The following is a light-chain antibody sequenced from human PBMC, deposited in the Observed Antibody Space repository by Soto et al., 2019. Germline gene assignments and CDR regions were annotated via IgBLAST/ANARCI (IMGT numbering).Light chain of an antibody. CDR1: SSDVGAYNY. V-gene: IGLV2-14*01. CDR3: SSYTGSSTPLV. CDR2: DVS. J-gene: IGLJ2*01. Sequence: QSALTQPASVSGSPGQSITISCTGTSSDVGAYNYVSWYQQRPDKAPKLMIHDVSDRPSGVSHRFSGSKSGNTASLTISGLQAEDEADYYCSSYTGSSTPLVFGGGTKLTVL.